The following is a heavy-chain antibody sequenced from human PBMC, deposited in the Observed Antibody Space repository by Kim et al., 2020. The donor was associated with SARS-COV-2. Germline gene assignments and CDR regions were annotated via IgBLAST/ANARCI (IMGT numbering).Heavy chain of an antibody. D-gene: IGHD3-16*01. Sequence: SETLSLSSTVSGGSISSYYWSWMRQPPGQGLEWIGQIYYDGSTNYNSSLKSRVAMSVDTSKNQLSLKLSSVTATDTGVYYCARHALGAWHMAVWGQGTTV. J-gene: IGHJ6*02. CDR1: GGSISSYY. CDR2: IYYDGST. V-gene: IGHV4-59*08. CDR3: ARHALGAWHMAV.